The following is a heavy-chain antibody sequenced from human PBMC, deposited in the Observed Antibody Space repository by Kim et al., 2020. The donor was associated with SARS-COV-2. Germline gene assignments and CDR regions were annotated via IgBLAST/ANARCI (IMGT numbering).Heavy chain of an antibody. CDR1: GGSVSSGSYY. CDR3: ARGSYRSDY. V-gene: IGHV4-61*01. J-gene: IGHJ4*02. D-gene: IGHD3-16*02. Sequence: SETLSLTCTVSGGSVSSGSYYWSWIRQPPGKGLEWIGYIYYSGSTNYNPSLKSRVTISVDTSKNQFSLKLSSVTAADTAVYYCARGSYRSDYWGQGTLVTVSS. CDR2: IYYSGST.